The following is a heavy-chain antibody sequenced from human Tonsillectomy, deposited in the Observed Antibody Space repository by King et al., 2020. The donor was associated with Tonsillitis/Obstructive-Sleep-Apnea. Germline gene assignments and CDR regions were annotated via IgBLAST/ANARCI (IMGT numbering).Heavy chain of an antibody. Sequence: VQLVESGGGLVQPGRSLRLSCTASGFTFGDYAMSWVRQAPGKGLEWVGFIRSKAYGGTTEYAASVKGRFTISRDDSKSIAYLQMNSLKTEDTAVYYCTRVAYYYDCSGYEGWFDPWGQGTLVTVSS. CDR1: GFTFGDYA. D-gene: IGHD3-22*01. CDR3: TRVAYYYDCSGYEGWFDP. J-gene: IGHJ5*02. V-gene: IGHV3-49*04. CDR2: IRSKAYGGTT.